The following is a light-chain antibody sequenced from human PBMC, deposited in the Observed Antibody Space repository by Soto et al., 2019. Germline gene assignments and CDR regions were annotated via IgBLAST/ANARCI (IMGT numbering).Light chain of an antibody. Sequence: DIQMTQSPSTLSASVGDRVTITCRARQRISTWLARYQQKPGKAPKVLIYKASSLESGVPSRFTGSGSGTEFTLTISSLQPDDFATYYCQQYNSYSRMYTFGQGTKLEIK. CDR3: QQYNSYSRMYT. CDR1: QRISTW. V-gene: IGKV1-5*03. J-gene: IGKJ2*01. CDR2: KAS.